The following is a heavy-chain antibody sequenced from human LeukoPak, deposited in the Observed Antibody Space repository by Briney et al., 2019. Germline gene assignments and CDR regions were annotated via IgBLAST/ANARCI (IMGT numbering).Heavy chain of an antibody. CDR3: AGGKKGSGSYIFDY. CDR1: GGSISSSSYY. J-gene: IGHJ4*02. V-gene: IGHV4-39*07. CDR2: IYYSGST. Sequence: SETLSLTCTVSGGSISSSSYYWGWIRQPPGKGLEWIGSIYYSGSTYYNPSLKSRVTMSVDTSKNQFSLKLSSVTAADTAVYYCAGGKKGSGSYIFDYWGQGTLVTVSS. D-gene: IGHD3-10*01.